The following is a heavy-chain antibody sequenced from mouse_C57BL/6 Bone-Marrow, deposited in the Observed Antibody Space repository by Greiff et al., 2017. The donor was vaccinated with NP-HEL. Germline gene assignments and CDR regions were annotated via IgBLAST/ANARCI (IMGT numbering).Heavy chain of an antibody. J-gene: IGHJ4*01. V-gene: IGHV2-6-1*01. Sequence: QVQLKESGPGLVAPSQSLSITCTVSGFSLTSYGVHWVRQPPGKGLERLVVIWSDGSTTYNSALKSRLSISKDNSKSQVFLKMNSLQTDDTAMYYCARHGPQHYYGSSFYAMDYWGQGTSVTVSS. CDR3: ARHGPQHYYGSSFYAMDY. CDR2: IWSDGST. CDR1: GFSLTSYG. D-gene: IGHD1-1*01.